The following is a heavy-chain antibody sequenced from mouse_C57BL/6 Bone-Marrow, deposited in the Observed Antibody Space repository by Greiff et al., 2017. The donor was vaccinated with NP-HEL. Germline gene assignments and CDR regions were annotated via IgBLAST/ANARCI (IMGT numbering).Heavy chain of an antibody. CDR2: IDPENGDT. CDR3: TDYYGSSLYAMDY. V-gene: IGHV14-4*01. J-gene: IGHJ4*01. Sequence: VQLQQSGAELVRPGASVKLSCTASGFNIKDDYMHWVKQRPEQGLEWIGWIDPENGDTEYASKFQGKATITADTSSNTAYLRLSCLTSDDTAVYYCTDYYGSSLYAMDYWGQGTSVTVSS. CDR1: GFNIKDDY. D-gene: IGHD1-1*01.